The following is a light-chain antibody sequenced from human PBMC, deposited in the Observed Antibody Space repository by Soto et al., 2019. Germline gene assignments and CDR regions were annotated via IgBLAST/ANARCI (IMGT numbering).Light chain of an antibody. Sequence: DIQMTQSPSTLSASVGDRVTITCRASQSISTWLAWYQQKPGKAPKLLIYKASSLRNGVPSRFSGSRFGTEFTLTIDTLQPDDFASYYCQQYNGYPHTFGQGTKLEIK. CDR3: QQYNGYPHT. J-gene: IGKJ2*01. V-gene: IGKV1-5*03. CDR1: QSISTW. CDR2: KAS.